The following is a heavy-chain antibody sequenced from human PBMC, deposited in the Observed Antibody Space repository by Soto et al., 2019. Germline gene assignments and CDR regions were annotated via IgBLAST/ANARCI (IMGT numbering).Heavy chain of an antibody. V-gene: IGHV3-30*18. CDR1: GFTFSSYG. CDR3: AKDVVVGATTGLGDYYYYYGMDV. CDR2: ITYDGSNK. Sequence: QVQLVESGGGVVQPGRSLRLSCAASGFTFSSYGMHWVRQAPGKGLEWVAVITYDGSNKYYADSVKGRFTISRDNSKNTLYLQMNSLRAEDTAVFYCAKDVVVGATTGLGDYYYYYGMDVWGQGTTGTVSS. J-gene: IGHJ6*02. D-gene: IGHD1-26*01.